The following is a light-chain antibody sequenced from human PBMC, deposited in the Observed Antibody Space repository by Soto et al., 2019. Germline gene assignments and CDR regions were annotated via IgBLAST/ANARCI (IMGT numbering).Light chain of an antibody. Sequence: EIVMTQSPATLSVSPGERATLSCRASQSVSSNLAWYQQKPGQAPRLRIYAASSRATGIPDRFSGSGSGTDFTLTISRLEPEDFAVYYCQQYGYSPTFGGGTKVDIK. CDR3: QQYGYSPT. J-gene: IGKJ4*01. V-gene: IGKV3-20*01. CDR2: AAS. CDR1: QSVSSN.